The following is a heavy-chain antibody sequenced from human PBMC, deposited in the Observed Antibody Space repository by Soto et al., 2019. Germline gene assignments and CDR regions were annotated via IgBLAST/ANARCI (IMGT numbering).Heavy chain of an antibody. D-gene: IGHD5-12*01. CDR2: ISAYNGNT. Sequence: ASVKVSGKASGYTFASYGISWVRQAPGQGLEWMGWISAYNGNTNYAQKLQGRVTMTTDTSTSTAYMELRSLRSDDTAVYYCARDLRRGWLQSDAFDIWGQGTIVTVSS. V-gene: IGHV1-18*01. CDR3: ARDLRRGWLQSDAFDI. J-gene: IGHJ3*02. CDR1: GYTFASYG.